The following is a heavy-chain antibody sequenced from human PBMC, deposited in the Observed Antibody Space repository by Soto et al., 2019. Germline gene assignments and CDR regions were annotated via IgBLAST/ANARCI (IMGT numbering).Heavy chain of an antibody. CDR3: AKTMVRGVIIFDAFDI. CDR2: ISGSGGST. J-gene: IGHJ3*02. D-gene: IGHD3-10*01. Sequence: GGSLRLSCAASGFTFSSYAMSWVRQAPGKGLEWVSAISGSGGSTYYADSVKGRFTISRDNSKNTLYLQMNSLRAEDTAVYYCAKTMVRGVIIFDAFDIWGQGTMVTVSS. V-gene: IGHV3-23*01. CDR1: GFTFSSYA.